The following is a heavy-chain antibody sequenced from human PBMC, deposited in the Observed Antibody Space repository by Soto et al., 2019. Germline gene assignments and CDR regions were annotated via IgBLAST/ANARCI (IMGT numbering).Heavy chain of an antibody. CDR1: GGTCSNHT. V-gene: IGHV1-69*02. CDR2: IIPILNIA. CDR3: XXXXXXXTVXNGFYYYMDV. J-gene: IGHJ6*03. Sequence: QVQLVQSGAEVRKPGSSVKVSCKASGGTCSNHTISWVRQAPGQGLEWMGRIIPILNIANYAQKFEGRVTITADKSTSTAYMELSSLRSEDTAVXYXXXXXXXXTVXNGFYYYMDVWGKGTTVTVSS. D-gene: IGHD4-17*01.